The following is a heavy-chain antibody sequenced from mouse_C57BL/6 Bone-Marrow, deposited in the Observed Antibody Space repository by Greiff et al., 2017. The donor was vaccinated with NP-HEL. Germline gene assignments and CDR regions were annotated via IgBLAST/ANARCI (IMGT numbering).Heavy chain of an antibody. D-gene: IGHD3-2*02. CDR2: ISAGGSYT. V-gene: IGHV5-4*01. Sequence: EVKLMESGGGLVKPGGSLKLSCAASGFTFSSYAMSWVRQTPEKRLEWVATISAGGSYTYYPDNVKGRFTISRDNAKNNLYLQMSHLKSEDTAMYYCARDGPQIAYWGQGTLVTVSA. J-gene: IGHJ3*01. CDR1: GFTFSSYA. CDR3: ARDGPQIAY.